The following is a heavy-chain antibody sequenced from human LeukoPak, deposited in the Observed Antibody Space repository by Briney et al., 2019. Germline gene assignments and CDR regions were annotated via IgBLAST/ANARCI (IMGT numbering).Heavy chain of an antibody. V-gene: IGHV4-61*02. CDR3: ARSYSGYDSWFDP. Sequence: PSETLSLTCTVSGGSISSGSYYWSWIRQPAGKGLEWIGRIYTSGSTNYNPSLKSRVTISVDTPKNQFSLKLSSVTAADTAVYYCARSYSGYDSWFDPWGQGTLVTVSS. D-gene: IGHD5-12*01. CDR1: GGSISSGSYY. CDR2: IYTSGST. J-gene: IGHJ5*02.